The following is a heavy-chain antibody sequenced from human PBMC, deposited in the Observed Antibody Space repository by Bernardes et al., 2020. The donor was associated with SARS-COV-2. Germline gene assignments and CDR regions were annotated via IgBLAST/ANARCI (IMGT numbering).Heavy chain of an antibody. J-gene: IGHJ6*02. CDR2: ISYDGSNK. CDR1: GFTFSSYA. CDR3: ARAKGGSYYYGMDV. Sequence: GGSLRLSCAASGFTFSSYAMHGVRQAPGKGREWVAVISYDGSNKYYADSVKGRFTISRDNSKNTLYLQMNSLRAEDTAVYYCARAKGGSYYYGMDVWGQGTTVTVSS. V-gene: IGHV3-30-3*01.